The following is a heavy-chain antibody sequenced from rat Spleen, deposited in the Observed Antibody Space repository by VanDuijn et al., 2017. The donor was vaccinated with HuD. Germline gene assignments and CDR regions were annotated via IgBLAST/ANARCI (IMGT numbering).Heavy chain of an antibody. D-gene: IGHD1-7*01. J-gene: IGHJ2*01. Sequence: EVQVLESGGGLVQPGNSLKLSCATSGFTFSTAWMYWYRQFPEKRLEWVARIKAKSNNYATDYTESVKGRFTISRDDSKSSIYLQMNNLKEEDTAIYYCACGTPTMGDYWGQGVMVTVSS. V-gene: IGHV6-6*01. CDR3: ACGTPTMGDY. CDR1: GFTFSTAW. CDR2: IKAKSNNYAT.